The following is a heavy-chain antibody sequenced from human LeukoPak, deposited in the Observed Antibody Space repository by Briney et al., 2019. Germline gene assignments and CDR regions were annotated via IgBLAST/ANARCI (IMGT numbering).Heavy chain of an antibody. CDR2: INHSGST. Sequence: SETLSLTCAVYGGSFSGYYWSWIRQPPGKGLEWIGEINHSGSTNYNPSLKSRVTMTVDTSKNQFSLKLSSVTAADTAVYYCARSRPPPYYDSSGFPQVQSYFDYWGQGTLVTVSS. V-gene: IGHV4-34*01. J-gene: IGHJ4*02. CDR1: GGSFSGYY. CDR3: ARSRPPPYYDSSGFPQVQSYFDY. D-gene: IGHD3-22*01.